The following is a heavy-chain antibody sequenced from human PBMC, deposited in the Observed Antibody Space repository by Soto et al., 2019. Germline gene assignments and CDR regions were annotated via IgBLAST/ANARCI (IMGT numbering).Heavy chain of an antibody. Sequence: ASVKVSCKASGYTFTGYYMHWVRQAPGQGLEWTGWINPNSGGTNYAQKFQGWVTMTRDTSISTAYMELSRLRSDDTAVYYCAREGRRIVVVPAARRDNWFDPWGQGTLVTVSS. CDR3: AREGRRIVVVPAARRDNWFDP. D-gene: IGHD2-2*01. CDR2: INPNSGGT. V-gene: IGHV1-2*04. CDR1: GYTFTGYY. J-gene: IGHJ5*02.